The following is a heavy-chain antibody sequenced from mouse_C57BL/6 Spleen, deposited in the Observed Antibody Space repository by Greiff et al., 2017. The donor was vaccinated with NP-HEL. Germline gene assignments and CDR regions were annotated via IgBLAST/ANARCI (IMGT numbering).Heavy chain of an antibody. J-gene: IGHJ1*03. CDR2: ISYSGST. Sequence: DVKLVESGPGLAKPSQTLSLTCSVTGYSITSDYWNWIRKFPGNKLEYMGYISYSGSTYYNPSLKSRISITRDTSKNQYYLQLNSVTTEDTATYYCARFPYYYGSSYDWYFDVWGTGTTVTVSS. CDR3: ARFPYYYGSSYDWYFDV. V-gene: IGHV3-8*01. CDR1: GYSITSDY. D-gene: IGHD1-1*01.